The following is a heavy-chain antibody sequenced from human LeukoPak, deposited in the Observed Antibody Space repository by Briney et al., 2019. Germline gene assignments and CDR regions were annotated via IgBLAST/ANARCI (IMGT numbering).Heavy chain of an antibody. J-gene: IGHJ4*02. D-gene: IGHD4-17*01. CDR2: IWYDGSNK. V-gene: IGHV3-33*03. CDR1: GFTFSTYG. CDR3: AKDPHYGLTSFDY. Sequence: GGSLRLSCAASGFTFSTYGLHWVRQAPGKGLEWVAVIWYDGSNKYYADSVKGRFTISRDNAKNSLYLQMNSLRVEDTALYYCAKDPHYGLTSFDYWGQGTLVTVSS.